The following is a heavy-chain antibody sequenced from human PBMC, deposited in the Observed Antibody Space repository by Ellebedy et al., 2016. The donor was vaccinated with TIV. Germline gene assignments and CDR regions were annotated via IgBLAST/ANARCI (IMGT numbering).Heavy chain of an antibody. Sequence: AASVKVSCKASGYTFTTYGITWVRQAPGQGLEWMGGIIPIFGTANYAQKFQGRVTITADESTSTAYMELSSLRSEDTAVYYCARDLGYCISTSCYDAFDIWGQGTMVTVSS. D-gene: IGHD2-2*01. CDR3: ARDLGYCISTSCYDAFDI. J-gene: IGHJ3*02. CDR2: IIPIFGTA. CDR1: GYTFTTYG. V-gene: IGHV1-69*13.